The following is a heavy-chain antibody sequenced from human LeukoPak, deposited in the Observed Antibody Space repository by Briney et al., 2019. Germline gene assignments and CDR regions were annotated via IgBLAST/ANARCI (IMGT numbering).Heavy chain of an antibody. Sequence: GGSLRLPCAASGFTFSSYGMSWVRQAPGKGLEWVSYISSSGSTIYYADSVKGRFTISRDNAKNSLYLRMDTLRAEDTAVYYCARAPRFRLVGVPKGPFDPWGQGTLVTVSS. D-gene: IGHD1-26*01. CDR2: ISSSGSTI. J-gene: IGHJ5*02. CDR1: GFTFSSYG. V-gene: IGHV3-11*01. CDR3: ARAPRFRLVGVPKGPFDP.